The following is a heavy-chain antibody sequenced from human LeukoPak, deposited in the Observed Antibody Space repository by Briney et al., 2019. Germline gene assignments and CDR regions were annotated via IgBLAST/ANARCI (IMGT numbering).Heavy chain of an antibody. D-gene: IGHD4-17*01. V-gene: IGHV3-23*01. CDR2: INGGGGSA. Sequence: GGSLRLSCAASGFTFSSYAMSWVRQAPGKGLEWVSLINGGGGSAYYADSVKGRFTISRDNSKNTLYLQMNSLRAEDTAVYYCAKDTAYGDYLVGFDPWGQGTLVTVSS. J-gene: IGHJ5*02. CDR3: AKDTAYGDYLVGFDP. CDR1: GFTFSSYA.